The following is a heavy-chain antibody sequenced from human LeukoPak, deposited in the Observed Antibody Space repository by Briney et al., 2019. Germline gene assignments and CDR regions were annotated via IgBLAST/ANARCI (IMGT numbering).Heavy chain of an antibody. CDR1: GGSISSGSYY. D-gene: IGHD4-23*01. V-gene: IGHV4-61*02. CDR2: IYTSGST. Sequence: SQTLSLTCTVSGGSISSGSYYWSWIRQPAGKGLEWIGRIYTSGSTNYNPSLKSRVTISVDMPKNQFSLKLSSVTAADTAVYYCAREQTVYGGNIYFDYWGQGTLVTVS. CDR3: AREQTVYGGNIYFDY. J-gene: IGHJ4*02.